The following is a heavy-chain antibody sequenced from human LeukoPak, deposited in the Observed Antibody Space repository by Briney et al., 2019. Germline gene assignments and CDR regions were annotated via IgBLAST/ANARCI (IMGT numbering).Heavy chain of an antibody. CDR1: GGTFSSCA. Sequence: GASVKVSCKASGGTFSSCAISWVRQAPGQGLEWMGGIIPIFGTANYAQKFQGRVTITADESTSTAYMELSSLRSEDTAVYYCAARIAAAGTGVDYWGQGTLVTVSS. D-gene: IGHD6-13*01. CDR2: IIPIFGTA. J-gene: IGHJ4*02. CDR3: AARIAAAGTGVDY. V-gene: IGHV1-69*13.